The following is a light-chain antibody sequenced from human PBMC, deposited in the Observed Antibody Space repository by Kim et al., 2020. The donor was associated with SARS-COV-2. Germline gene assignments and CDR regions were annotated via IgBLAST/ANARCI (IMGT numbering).Light chain of an antibody. Sequence: GGTVTLTCGLSSGSVSTHYYPSWYQQTPGQAPRTLIHSTNTRSSGVPDRFSGSILGNKAALTITGAQADDESDFYCVLYLGSGISVFGGGTQLTVL. CDR2: STN. V-gene: IGLV8-61*01. J-gene: IGLJ3*02. CDR1: SGSVSTHYY. CDR3: VLYLGSGISV.